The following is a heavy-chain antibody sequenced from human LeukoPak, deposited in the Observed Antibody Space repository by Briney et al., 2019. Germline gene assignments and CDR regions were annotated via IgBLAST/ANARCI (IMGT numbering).Heavy chain of an antibody. CDR2: IYDSGGT. J-gene: IGHJ4*02. CDR3: ARGPLFDD. CDR1: GGSISSYY. Sequence: SETLSLTCTVPGGSISSYYWSWIRQPPGKGLEWIGYIYDSGGTYYNPSLKSRVTISVDKSKNQFSLKLISVTAADTAVYYCARGPLFDDWGQGTLVTVSS. V-gene: IGHV4-59*01.